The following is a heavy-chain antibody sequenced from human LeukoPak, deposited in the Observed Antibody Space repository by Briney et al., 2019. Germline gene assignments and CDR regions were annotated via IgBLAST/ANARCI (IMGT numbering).Heavy chain of an antibody. V-gene: IGHV3-23*01. J-gene: IGHJ4*02. D-gene: IGHD3-10*01. CDR2: IVGSGYTT. CDR3: ARGGVDYYGSGTYYLMYYFDY. CDR1: GFTFSNYA. Sequence: GGSLRLSCAASGFTFSNYAMSWVRQAPGKGLEWVSAIVGSGYTTYYADSVKGRFTISRDDSHNTLYLQMNSLRAEDTAVYFCARGGVDYYGSGTYYLMYYFDYWGQGALVTVSS.